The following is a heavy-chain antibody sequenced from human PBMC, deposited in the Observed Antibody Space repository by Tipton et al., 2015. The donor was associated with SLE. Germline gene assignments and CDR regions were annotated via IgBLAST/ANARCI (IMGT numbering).Heavy chain of an antibody. CDR1: GFTFGSYS. CDR2: IRYDGSNK. J-gene: IGHJ2*01. Sequence: SLRLSCAASGFTFGSYSMIWVRQAPGKGLEWVAFIRYDGSNKYYADSVKGRFTISRDNSKNTLYLQMNSLRAEDTALYYCAREGEAARQGTYFDLWGRGTLVTVSS. CDR3: AREGEAARQGTYFDL. V-gene: IGHV3-33*08. D-gene: IGHD6-6*01.